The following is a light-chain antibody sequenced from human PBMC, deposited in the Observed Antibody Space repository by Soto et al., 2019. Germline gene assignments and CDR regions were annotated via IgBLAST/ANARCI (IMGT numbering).Light chain of an antibody. CDR1: QSIRRY. J-gene: IGKJ1*01. CDR2: AAA. CDR3: QQSHSTPWT. V-gene: IGKV1-39*01. Sequence: DIQMTQSPSSLSASVGDRVTITCRASQSIRRYLNWYQQKPGNAPKLLIYAAASLQSGVPSRFSGSGSGTDFTLTISSLQPEDFATYFCQQSHSTPWTFGQGTKVEIK.